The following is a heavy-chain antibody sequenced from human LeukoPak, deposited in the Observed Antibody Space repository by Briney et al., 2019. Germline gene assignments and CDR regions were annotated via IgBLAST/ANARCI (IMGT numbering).Heavy chain of an antibody. CDR1: GGSTSSYY. CDR2: IYASGST. Sequence: PSETLSLTCTVSGGSTSSYYWSWIRQTPGKGLEWIGYIYASGSTTYNPSLKSRVTISIDTSKNQFSLKLSSVTAADTAVYYCARRATMVAGGYFDYWGQGTLVSVSS. V-gene: IGHV4-4*09. D-gene: IGHD5-12*01. J-gene: IGHJ4*02. CDR3: ARRATMVAGGYFDY.